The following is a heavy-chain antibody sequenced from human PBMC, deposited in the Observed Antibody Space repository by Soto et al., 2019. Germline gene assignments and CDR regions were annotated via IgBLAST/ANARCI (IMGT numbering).Heavy chain of an antibody. CDR1: GGSIGSKGYY. CDR3: VRRPMRGSYSRCSDY. J-gene: IGHJ4*02. D-gene: IGHD1-26*01. CDR2: VYYSGSA. V-gene: IGHV4-39*01. Sequence: SETLSLTCTVSGGSIGSKGYYWGWIRQPPGKGLEWIGSVYYSGSAHYNPSLKSRLTMSVDTSKNQFSLKLISVTAADTAVYYCVRRPMRGSYSRCSDYWGKRTLVTGFS.